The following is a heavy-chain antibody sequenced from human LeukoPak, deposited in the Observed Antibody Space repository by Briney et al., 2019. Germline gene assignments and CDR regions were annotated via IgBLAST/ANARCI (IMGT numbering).Heavy chain of an antibody. CDR3: ARGVVPAATYYYYYYMDV. Sequence: ASVKVSCKASGYTFTGYYMHWVRQAPGQGLEWMGWINPNSGGTNYAQKFQGRVTMTRDTSISTAYMELSSLRSEDTAVYYCARGVVPAATYYYYYYMDVWGKGTTVTVSS. V-gene: IGHV1-2*02. J-gene: IGHJ6*03. CDR1: GYTFTGYY. D-gene: IGHD2-2*01. CDR2: INPNSGGT.